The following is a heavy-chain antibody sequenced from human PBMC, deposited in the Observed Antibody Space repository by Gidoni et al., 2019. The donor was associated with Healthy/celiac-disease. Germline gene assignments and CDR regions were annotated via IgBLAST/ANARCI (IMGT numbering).Heavy chain of an antibody. CDR2: INHSGST. Sequence: QVQLQQWGAGLLKPSETLSLTCAVYGGSFSGYYWSWIRQPPGKGLEWIGEINHSGSTNYNPSLKSRVTISVDTSKNQFSLKLSSVTAADTAVYYCARLTKYYDILTGYYEPVWGQGTTVTVSS. D-gene: IGHD3-9*01. V-gene: IGHV4-34*01. CDR1: GGSFSGYY. J-gene: IGHJ6*02. CDR3: ARLTKYYDILTGYYEPV.